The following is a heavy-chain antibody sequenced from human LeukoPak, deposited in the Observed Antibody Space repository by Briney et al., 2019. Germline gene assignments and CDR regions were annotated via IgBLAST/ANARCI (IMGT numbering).Heavy chain of an antibody. J-gene: IGHJ6*03. Sequence: SVKVSCKASGGTFSSYGISWVRQAPGQGLEWMGGIIPIFGTANYAQKLQGRVTMTTDTSTSTAYMELRSLRSDDTAVYYCARGIAAALYYMDVWGKGTTVTISS. CDR2: IIPIFGTA. V-gene: IGHV1-69*05. CDR3: ARGIAAALYYMDV. CDR1: GGTFSSYG. D-gene: IGHD6-13*01.